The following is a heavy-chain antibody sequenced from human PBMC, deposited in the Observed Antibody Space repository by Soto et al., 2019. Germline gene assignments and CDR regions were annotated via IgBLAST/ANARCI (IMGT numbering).Heavy chain of an antibody. CDR1: GGSISSGGYS. J-gene: IGHJ6*02. V-gene: IGHV4-30-2*01. CDR3: ARVPDV. Sequence: PSETLSLTCAVSGGSISSGGYSWSWIRQPPGKGLEWIGYMYHSGSTYYNPSLKSRVTISVDRSKNQFSLKLSSVTAADTAVYYCARVPDVWGQGTTVTVSS. CDR2: MYHSGST.